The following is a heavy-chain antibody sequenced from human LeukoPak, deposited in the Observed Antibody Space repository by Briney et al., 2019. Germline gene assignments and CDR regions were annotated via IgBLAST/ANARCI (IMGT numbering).Heavy chain of an antibody. J-gene: IGHJ5*02. CDR2: ISSSGSTI. D-gene: IGHD6-19*01. CDR3: AREGEQWSEPYNWFDP. CDR1: GFTFSDYY. Sequence: GGSLRLSCAASGFTFSDYYMSWIRQAPGKGLEWVSYISSSGSTIYYADSVKGRFTISRDNAKNSLYLQMNSLRVEDTAVYYCAREGEQWSEPYNWFDPWGQGTLVTVSS. V-gene: IGHV3-11*04.